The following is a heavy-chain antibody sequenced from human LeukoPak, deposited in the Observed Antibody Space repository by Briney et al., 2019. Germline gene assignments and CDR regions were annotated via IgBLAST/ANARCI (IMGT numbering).Heavy chain of an antibody. CDR1: GFTFSSYA. Sequence: GGSLRLSCAASGFTFSSYAMHWVRQAPGKGLEWEAVISYDGSNKYYADSVKGRFTISRDNSKNTLYLQMNSLRAEDTAVYYCARPARRGSGGYFDYWGQGTLVTVSS. D-gene: IGHD3-10*01. V-gene: IGHV3-30*04. CDR2: ISYDGSNK. CDR3: ARPARRGSGGYFDY. J-gene: IGHJ4*02.